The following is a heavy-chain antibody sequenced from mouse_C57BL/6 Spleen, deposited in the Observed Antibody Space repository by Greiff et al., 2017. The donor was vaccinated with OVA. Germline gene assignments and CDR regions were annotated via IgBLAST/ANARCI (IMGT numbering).Heavy chain of an antibody. D-gene: IGHD2-4*01. J-gene: IGHJ3*01. Sequence: VQLQQSGAELVKPGASVKLSCTASGFNITDYYMHWVKQRTEQGLEWIGRIDPEDGETKYAPNFQGKATLTADKSSNTAYLQLSSLTSEDTAVYYCARYYEEFAYWGQGTLVTVSA. CDR2: IDPEDGET. V-gene: IGHV14-2*01. CDR3: ARYYEEFAY. CDR1: GFNITDYY.